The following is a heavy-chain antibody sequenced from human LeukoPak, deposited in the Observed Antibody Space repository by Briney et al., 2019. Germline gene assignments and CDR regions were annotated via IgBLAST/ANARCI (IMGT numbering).Heavy chain of an antibody. CDR1: GGSIRSSTYN. Sequence: SETLSLTCTVSGGSIRSSTYNWGWIRQPPGKGLEWIGSIDYSGNTYYNPSLKSRVTIFVDTSKNQFSLKLSSVIAADTAVYYCARHDHRFRSGGRYYTFDPWGQGTLVTVSS. V-gene: IGHV4-39*01. J-gene: IGHJ5*02. CDR3: ARHDHRFRSGGRYYTFDP. CDR2: IDYSGNT. D-gene: IGHD2-15*01.